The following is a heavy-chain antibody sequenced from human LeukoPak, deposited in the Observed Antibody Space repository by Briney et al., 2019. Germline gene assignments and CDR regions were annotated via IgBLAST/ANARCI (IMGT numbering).Heavy chain of an antibody. Sequence: PGSLSLTSVVPRGSLTGYFWSSGREPPGRGVWWVGEIFLVGTTNNNPSLKSRVTISVDKSKNQFSLTLSSVTAADTAVYYCAREGPFVVVPAAIDYWGQGTLVTVSS. J-gene: IGHJ4*02. CDR2: IFLVGTT. CDR1: RGSLTGYF. V-gene: IGHV4-34*12. CDR3: AREGPFVVVPAAIDY. D-gene: IGHD2-2*01.